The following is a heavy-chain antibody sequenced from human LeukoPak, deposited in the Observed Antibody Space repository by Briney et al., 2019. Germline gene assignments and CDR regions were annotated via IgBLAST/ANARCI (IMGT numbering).Heavy chain of an antibody. CDR3: AREHSSSSGKVFDY. V-gene: IGHV1-2*02. CDR1: GYTLPGYY. D-gene: IGHD6-6*01. CDR2: INPNSGGI. Sequence: ASVKVSCKASGYTLPGYYMHWVRQAPGQGLEWMGWINPNSGGINYAQKFQGRVTMTRDTSISTAYMELSRLRSDDTAVYYCAREHSSSSGKVFDYWGQGTLVTVSS. J-gene: IGHJ4*02.